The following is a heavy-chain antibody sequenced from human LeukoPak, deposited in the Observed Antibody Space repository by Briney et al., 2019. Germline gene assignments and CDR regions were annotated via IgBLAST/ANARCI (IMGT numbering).Heavy chain of an antibody. Sequence: PSETLSLTCTVSGGSISSGAHYWSWIRQHPGKGLEWIGYINYSGSTYYNPSLKSRVTISADTSKNQFSLKLSSVTAADTAVYYCARAPTTVTPQRDWYFDLWGRGTLVTVSS. CDR1: GGSISSGAHY. V-gene: IGHV4-31*03. CDR2: INYSGST. D-gene: IGHD4-17*01. J-gene: IGHJ2*01. CDR3: ARAPTTVTPQRDWYFDL.